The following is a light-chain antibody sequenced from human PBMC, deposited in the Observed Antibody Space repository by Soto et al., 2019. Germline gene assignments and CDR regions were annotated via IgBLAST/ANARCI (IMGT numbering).Light chain of an antibody. CDR3: QHYNSYSEA. CDR1: QNTRNW. V-gene: IGKV1-5*01. J-gene: IGKJ1*01. Sequence: DIQMTQSPSTLSASVGDSVTITCRASQNTRNWLAWYQQKPGKAPNPLIYDASSLKSGVPARFSGSGSGTEFTLTISSLQPDDFATYYCQHYNSYSEAFGQGTKVDIK. CDR2: DAS.